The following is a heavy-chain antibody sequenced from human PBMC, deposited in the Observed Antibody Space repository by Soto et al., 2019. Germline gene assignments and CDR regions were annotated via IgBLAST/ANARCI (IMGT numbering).Heavy chain of an antibody. CDR3: ARSRGRWLQLMVYGY. CDR1: GGSISSSSYY. D-gene: IGHD5-12*01. Sequence: QLQLQESGPGLVKPSETLSLTCTVSGGSISSSSYYWGWIRQPPGKGLEWIGSIYYSGSTYYNPSLKSRVTISVDTSKNQFSLKLSSVTAADTAVYYCARSRGRWLQLMVYGYWGQGTLVTVSS. V-gene: IGHV4-39*01. J-gene: IGHJ4*02. CDR2: IYYSGST.